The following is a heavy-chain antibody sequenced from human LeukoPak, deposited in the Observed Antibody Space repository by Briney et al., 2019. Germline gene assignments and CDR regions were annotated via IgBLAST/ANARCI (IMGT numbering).Heavy chain of an antibody. J-gene: IGHJ2*01. CDR2: IYSGATT. CDR3: ARVGDHFHWNLDL. D-gene: IGHD3-3*02. CDR1: GFTLSTYY. V-gene: IGHV3-53*01. Sequence: GGSLRLSCAASGFTLSTYYMNWVHQAPGKGPEWVSIIYSGATTYYADSVKGRFTISRDTSKNTVSLQMNSLRAEDTAVYFCARVGDHFHWNLDLWGRGTLVTVSS.